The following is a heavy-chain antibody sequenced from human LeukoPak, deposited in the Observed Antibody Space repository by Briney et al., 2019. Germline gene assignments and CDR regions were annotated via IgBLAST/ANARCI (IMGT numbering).Heavy chain of an antibody. D-gene: IGHD3-3*01. Sequence: GGSLRLSCAASGLSSTIYWMHWVREVPGKGLVWVSRIKPDENTAYYADFVKGRFTISRDDAKTTVYLQMNSLRAEDSAVYYCARDRPFWNWGQGTLVTVSS. CDR2: IKPDENTA. CDR1: GLSSTIYW. CDR3: ARDRPFWN. J-gene: IGHJ4*02. V-gene: IGHV3-74*01.